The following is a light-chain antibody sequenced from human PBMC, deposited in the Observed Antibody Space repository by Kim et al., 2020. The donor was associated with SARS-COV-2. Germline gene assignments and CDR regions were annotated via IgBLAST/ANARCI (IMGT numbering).Light chain of an antibody. J-gene: IGKJ2*01. CDR1: QSVSSTY. V-gene: IGKV3-20*01. CDR3: QQYGSSPYI. CDR2: AAS. Sequence: LSPGERATLSCRASQSVSSTYLAWYQQKPGQAPRLLIYAASSRATGIPDRFSGSGSGTDFTLTISRLEPEDFAVYYCQQYGSSPYIFGQGTKLEI.